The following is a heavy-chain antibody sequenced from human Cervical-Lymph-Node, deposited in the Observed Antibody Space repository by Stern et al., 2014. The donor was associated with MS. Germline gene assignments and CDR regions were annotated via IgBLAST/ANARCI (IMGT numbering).Heavy chain of an antibody. J-gene: IGHJ5*02. CDR1: GGAFSSST. D-gene: IGHD3-10*01. CDR2: IIVILGKS. CDR3: AREDERGLWSDH. V-gene: IGHV1-69*09. Sequence: QVQLVQSGAEVRKPGSSVKVSCKASGGAFSSSTINWVRQAPGQGLEWMGRIIVILGKSNGAQKFQDRVTLTADKSTSTAYMALRSLRYEDTAVYYCAREDERGLWSDHWGQGTLVTVSS.